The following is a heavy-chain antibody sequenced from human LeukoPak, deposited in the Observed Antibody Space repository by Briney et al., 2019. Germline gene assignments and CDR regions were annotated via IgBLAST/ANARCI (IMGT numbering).Heavy chain of an antibody. D-gene: IGHD2-2*01. J-gene: IGHJ4*02. V-gene: IGHV4-39*01. CDR3: ARHSPSVPQGKFGY. CDR1: GGSISSSSYY. CDR2: IYYSGST. Sequence: SETLSLTCTVSGGSISSSSYYWGWIRQPPGKGLEWIGSIYYSGSTYYNPSLKSRVTISVDTSKNQFSLKLSSVTAADTAVYYCARHSPSVPQGKFGYWGQGTLVTVSS.